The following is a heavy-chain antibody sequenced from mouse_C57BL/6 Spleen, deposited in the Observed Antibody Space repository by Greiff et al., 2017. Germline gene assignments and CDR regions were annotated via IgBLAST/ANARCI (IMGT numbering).Heavy chain of an antibody. D-gene: IGHD2-3*01. J-gene: IGHJ2*01. CDR3: ARWGYYVFDD. V-gene: IGHV3-8*01. CDR1: GYSITSDY. CDR2: ISNSGST. Sequence: EVQLQQSGPGLAKPSQTLSLTCPVTGYSITSDYWNWIRKFPGNKLEYMGYISNSGSTYYNPSLKSRISINSVTSKNQNYLQLNSVATEDTATYYCARWGYYVFDDWGQGTTLTVSS.